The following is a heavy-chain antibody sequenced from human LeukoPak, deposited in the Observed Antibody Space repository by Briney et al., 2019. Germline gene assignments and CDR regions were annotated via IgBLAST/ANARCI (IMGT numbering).Heavy chain of an antibody. CDR2: IIPIFGTA. Sequence: SVKVSCKASGGAFSSYAISWVRQAPGQGLEWMGGIIPIFGTANYAQKFQGRVTITTDESTSTAYMELSSLRSEDTAVYYCARVWDWNYYYYMDVWGKGTTVTVSS. CDR1: GGAFSSYA. V-gene: IGHV1-69*05. J-gene: IGHJ6*03. CDR3: ARVWDWNYYYYMDV. D-gene: IGHD3/OR15-3a*01.